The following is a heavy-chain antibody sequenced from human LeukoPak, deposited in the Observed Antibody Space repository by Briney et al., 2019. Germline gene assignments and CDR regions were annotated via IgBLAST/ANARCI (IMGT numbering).Heavy chain of an antibody. CDR3: AKDIDY. J-gene: IGHJ4*02. CDR1: GFTFSSYA. Sequence: GGSLRLSCAASGFTFSSYAMHWVRQAPGKGLEWVAVISYDGSNKYYADSVKGRFTISRDNSKNTLYLQMNSLRAEDTAVYYCAKDIDYWGQGTLVTVSS. CDR2: ISYDGSNK. V-gene: IGHV3-30*04.